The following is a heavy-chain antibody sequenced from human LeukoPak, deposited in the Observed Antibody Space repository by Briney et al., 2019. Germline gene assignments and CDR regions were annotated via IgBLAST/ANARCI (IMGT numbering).Heavy chain of an antibody. J-gene: IGHJ4*02. CDR2: IVPIFGKP. CDR3: ARDKERGARPGRFHY. CDR1: GYTFTSYG. D-gene: IGHD1-26*01. Sequence: ASVKVSCKASGYTFTSYGISWVRQAPGQGLEWVGGIVPIFGKPTYAEGFQGRVTITADESTSTADMELNGLTSDDTALYYCARDKERGARPGRFHYWGQGTLVTVSS. V-gene: IGHV1-69*13.